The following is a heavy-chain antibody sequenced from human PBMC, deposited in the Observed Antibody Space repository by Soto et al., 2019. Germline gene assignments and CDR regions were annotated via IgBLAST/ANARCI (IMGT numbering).Heavy chain of an antibody. CDR1: GGSIISGY. CDR3: AGLRGYAGSPIDY. D-gene: IGHD2-15*01. Sequence: SETLSLTCTVSGGSIISGYWGWIRQPPGKGLEWIGYISYSGNTNYNPSLKSRVTMSVDTPKNQFSLRLSSVTTADTAVYYCAGLRGYAGSPIDYWGQGTLVTVSS. CDR2: ISYSGNT. V-gene: IGHV4-59*01. J-gene: IGHJ4*02.